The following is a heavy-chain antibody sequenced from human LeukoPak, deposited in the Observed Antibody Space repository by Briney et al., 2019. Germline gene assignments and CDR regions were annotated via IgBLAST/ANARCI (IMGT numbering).Heavy chain of an antibody. D-gene: IGHD3-22*01. CDR2: IYYSGST. J-gene: IGHJ4*02. CDR3: ARVKAEDYYDSSGYFGY. CDR1: GGSISSSSYY. V-gene: IGHV4-39*07. Sequence: SETLSLTCTVSGGSISSSSYYWGWIHQPPGKGLEWIGSIYYSGSTYYNPSLKSRVTISVDTSKNQFSLKLSSVTAADMAVYYCARVKAEDYYDSSGYFGYWGQGTLVTVSS.